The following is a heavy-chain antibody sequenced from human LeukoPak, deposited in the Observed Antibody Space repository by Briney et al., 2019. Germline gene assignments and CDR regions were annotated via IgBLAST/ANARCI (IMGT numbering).Heavy chain of an antibody. Sequence: PGGSLRLSCAASGFSFSNYSMKWVRQAPQKGLEWVSSISSRSSYIYYADSMKGRFTISRDNAKKSLYLQMSSLRAEDTAVYYCARDAPPGLELDYWGQGTLVIVSS. V-gene: IGHV3-21*01. CDR2: ISSRSSYI. CDR1: GFSFSNYS. CDR3: ARDAPPGLELDY. D-gene: IGHD1-1*01. J-gene: IGHJ4*02.